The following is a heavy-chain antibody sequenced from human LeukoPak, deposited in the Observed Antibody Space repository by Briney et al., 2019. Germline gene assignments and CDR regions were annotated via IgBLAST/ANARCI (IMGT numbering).Heavy chain of an antibody. V-gene: IGHV4-59*08. CDR1: GGSISSYY. D-gene: IGHD3-10*01. J-gene: IGHJ4*02. CDR2: IYYSGST. Sequence: SGTLSLTCTVSGGSISSYYWSWIRQPPGKGLEWIGYIYYSGSTNYNPSLKSRVTISVDTSKNQFSLKLSSVTAADTAVYYCAGYGSGSSFDYWGQGTLVTVSS. CDR3: AGYGSGSSFDY.